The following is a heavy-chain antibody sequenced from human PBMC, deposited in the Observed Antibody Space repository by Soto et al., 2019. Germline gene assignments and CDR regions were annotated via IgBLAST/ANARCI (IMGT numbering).Heavy chain of an antibody. J-gene: IGHJ6*02. Sequence: QVQLQESGPGLVKPSETLSLTCTVSGGSISSYYWSWIRQPPGKGLEWIGYIYYSGSTNYNPSLKRRVTISVDTSKNQFSLKLSSVTAADTAVYYCARDTRSKPYYYGMDVWGQGTTVTVSS. CDR1: GGSISSYY. D-gene: IGHD4-4*01. CDR2: IYYSGST. CDR3: ARDTRSKPYYYGMDV. V-gene: IGHV4-59*01.